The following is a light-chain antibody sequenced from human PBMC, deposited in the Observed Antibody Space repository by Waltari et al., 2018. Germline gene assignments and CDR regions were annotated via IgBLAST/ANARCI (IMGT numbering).Light chain of an antibody. CDR1: INDIGTDNY. CDR3: CSYAGKYTFL. V-gene: IGLV2-11*01. J-gene: IGLJ2*01. CDR2: DVN. Sequence: QSALTQPRSVSGSPGQSVTISCTGTINDIGTDNYVSWYQHTPDNGPKLSIYDVNRRPSWVPDRFSGSKFGNTASLTISGLQPTDEADYYCCSYAGKYTFLFGGGTKVTVL.